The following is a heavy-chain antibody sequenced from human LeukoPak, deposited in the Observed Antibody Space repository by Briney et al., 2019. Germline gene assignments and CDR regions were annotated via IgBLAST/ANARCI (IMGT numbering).Heavy chain of an antibody. CDR1: GGSISSYY. CDR3: ARDGGDYYDSSGLNAFDI. V-gene: IGHV4-59*01. Sequence: SETLSLTCTVSGGSISSYYWSWIRQPPGKGLEWIGYIYYSGSTNYNPSLKSRVTISVDTSKNQFSLKLSSVTAADTAVYYCARDGGDYYDSSGLNAFDIWGQGAMVTVSS. J-gene: IGHJ3*02. D-gene: IGHD3-22*01. CDR2: IYYSGST.